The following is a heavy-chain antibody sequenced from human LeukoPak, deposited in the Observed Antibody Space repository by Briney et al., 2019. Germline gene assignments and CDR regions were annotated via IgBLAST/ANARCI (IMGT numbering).Heavy chain of an antibody. Sequence: GWSLTLSRVASVFTFSSYDMHWVRQAAARGLDGVAVISYDGSNKHYADFLNGRFTNSRDNAKNTLYLQMNSLRAEAAAVYDCENDLSDWSGGPFDYWGQGTLVTVSS. D-gene: IGHD3-9*01. CDR1: VFTFSSYD. CDR2: ISYDGSNK. CDR3: ENDLSDWSGGPFDY. J-gene: IGHJ4*02. V-gene: IGHV3-30*18.